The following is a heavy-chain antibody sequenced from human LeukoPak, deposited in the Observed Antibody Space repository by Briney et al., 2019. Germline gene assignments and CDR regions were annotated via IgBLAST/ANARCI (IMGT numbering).Heavy chain of an antibody. V-gene: IGHV4-34*01. CDR1: GGSFSDYY. D-gene: IGHD6-13*01. CDR2: IHHSVST. J-gene: IGHJ4*02. CDR3: ARVGAYSSSWYRFYYFDY. Sequence: SETLSLTSGVRGGSFSDYYWSWIRQPPGKGLEWIGEIHHSVSTKYNPSLKSRVTISVDTPKNQLSLTLSSVTAGDTAVYYCARVGAYSSSWYRFYYFDYWGQGTLVTVSS.